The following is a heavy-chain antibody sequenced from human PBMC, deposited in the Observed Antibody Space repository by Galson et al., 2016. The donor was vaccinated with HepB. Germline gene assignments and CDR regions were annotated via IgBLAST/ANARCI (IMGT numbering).Heavy chain of an antibody. V-gene: IGHV3-21*01. CDR2: ISSRSKHT. Sequence: SLRLSCAASGFSFNTHTMNWVRQAPGKGLEWVAFISSRSKHTYYADSLKGRFTISRDNTKNSLFLLMNSLRAEDTAVYYCARDLNVITSGGVIVTDAFAIGGQGTRVTVSS. D-gene: IGHD3-16*02. J-gene: IGHJ3*02. CDR3: ARDLNVITSGGVIVTDAFAI. CDR1: GFSFNTHT.